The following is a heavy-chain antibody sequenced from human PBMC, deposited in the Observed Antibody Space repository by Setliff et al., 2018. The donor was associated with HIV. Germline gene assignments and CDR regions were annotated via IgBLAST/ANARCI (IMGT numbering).Heavy chain of an antibody. CDR1: GQSISGYY. D-gene: IGHD3-10*01. CDR3: ASRRGIEFYFDI. V-gene: IGHV4-34*01. Sequence: ETLSLTCAVYGQSISGYYWSWIRQTPGKGLEWIGEINHGGGTNYNPSLKSRVTISVGSSYNHFSLKLSSVTAADTGVYYCASRRGIEFYFDIWGQGTPVTVSS. J-gene: IGHJ4*02. CDR2: INHGGGT.